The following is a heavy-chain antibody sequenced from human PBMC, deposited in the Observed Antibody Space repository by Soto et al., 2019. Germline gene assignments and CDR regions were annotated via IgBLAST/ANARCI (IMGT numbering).Heavy chain of an antibody. CDR1: GFTFSSYW. CDR3: ARNKKYCSSTSCTPI. V-gene: IGHV3-48*04. D-gene: IGHD2-2*01. J-gene: IGHJ3*02. CDR2: INSSGSTI. Sequence: GGSLRLSCAASGFTFSSYWMHWVRQAPGKGLEWVSHINSSGSTINYADSVKGRFTISRDNAKNSLYLQMNSLRAEDTAVYYCARNKKYCSSTSCTPIWGQGTMVTVSS.